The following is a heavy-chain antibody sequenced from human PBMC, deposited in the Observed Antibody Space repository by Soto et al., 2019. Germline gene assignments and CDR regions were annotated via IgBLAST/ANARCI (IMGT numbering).Heavy chain of an antibody. J-gene: IGHJ4*02. CDR3: ARVLYGVGPYSSAYYFDY. CDR1: GYSISTAHY. Sequence: KTSGTLSLTCTVSGYSISTAHYCGWIRHPPGEGLECVGTVSHSRSTYYTPSLKSRVTLSVDSAKTQFSLRLTSVTAADTAVYYCARVLYGVGPYSSAYYFDYWGQGTMVTVSS. CDR2: VSHSRST. D-gene: IGHD6-25*01. V-gene: IGHV4-38-2*02.